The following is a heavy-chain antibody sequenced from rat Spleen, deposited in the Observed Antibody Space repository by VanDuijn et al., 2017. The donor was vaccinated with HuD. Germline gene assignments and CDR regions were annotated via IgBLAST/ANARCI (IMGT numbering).Heavy chain of an antibody. Sequence: EVQLVESGGGLVQPGRSLKVSCAASGFTFKNYGMAWVRQAPAKGLEWVATISYDGSSTYYRDSVKGRFTISRDNAKSTLYLQMDSLRSEDTATYYCARLSSFYVMDAWGQGASVTVSS. CDR2: ISYDGSST. CDR3: ARLSSFYVMDA. J-gene: IGHJ4*01. CDR1: GFTFKNYG. V-gene: IGHV5-29*01. D-gene: IGHD1-2*01.